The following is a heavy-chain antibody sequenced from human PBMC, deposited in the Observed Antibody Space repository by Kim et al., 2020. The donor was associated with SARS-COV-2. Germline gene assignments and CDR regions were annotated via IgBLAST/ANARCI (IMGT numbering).Heavy chain of an antibody. J-gene: IGHJ4*02. D-gene: IGHD3-22*01. CDR3: ASGASSGYYWGY. Sequence: YYVDSVKGRFTISRDNAKNSLYLQMNSLRAEDTAVYYCASGASSGYYWGYWGQGTLVTVSS. V-gene: IGHV3-7*01.